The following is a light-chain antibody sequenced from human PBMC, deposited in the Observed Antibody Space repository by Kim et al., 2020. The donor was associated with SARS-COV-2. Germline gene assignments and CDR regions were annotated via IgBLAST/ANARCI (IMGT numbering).Light chain of an antibody. CDR1: TSDIGSYDY. CDR2: DVT. J-gene: IGLJ3*02. CDR3: CSYTTITTLV. V-gene: IGLV2-14*03. Sequence: GQSITISCTGTTSDIGSYDYASWYQQHPGKAPKLIIYDVTNRPSGVSNRFSGSKSGITASLTISGLQAEDEADYYCCSYTTITTLVFGGGTQLTVL.